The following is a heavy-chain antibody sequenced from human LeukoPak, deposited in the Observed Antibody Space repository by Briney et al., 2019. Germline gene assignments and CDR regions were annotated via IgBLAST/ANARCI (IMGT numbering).Heavy chain of an antibody. D-gene: IGHD3-10*01. CDR2: INHSGST. J-gene: IGHJ5*02. CDR3: AGGRGIISRNWFDP. Sequence: SETLCLTCAVLSGFLSGYYGSGSRQPPGKGLEWIGEINHSGSTNYNPSLKSRVTISVDTSKNQFSLKLSPMTAPATAVYFCAGGRGIISRNWFDPWGHGTLVTVSS. CDR1: SGFLSGYY. V-gene: IGHV4-34*01.